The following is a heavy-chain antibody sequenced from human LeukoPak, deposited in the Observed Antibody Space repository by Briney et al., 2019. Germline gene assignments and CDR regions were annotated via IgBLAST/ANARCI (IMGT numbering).Heavy chain of an antibody. D-gene: IGHD6-19*01. CDR3: ASHPQTSFYSSGWYFDY. Sequence: SETLSLTCTVSGGSISSSSYYWGWIRQPPGKGLEWIGSIYCSGSTYYNPSLKSRVTISVDTSKNQFSLKLSSVTAADTAVYYCASHPQTSFYSSGWYFDYWGQGTLVTVSS. CDR1: GGSISSSSYY. V-gene: IGHV4-39*01. J-gene: IGHJ4*02. CDR2: IYCSGST.